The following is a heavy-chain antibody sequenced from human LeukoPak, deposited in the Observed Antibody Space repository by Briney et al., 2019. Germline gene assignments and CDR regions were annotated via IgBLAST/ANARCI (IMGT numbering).Heavy chain of an antibody. Sequence: PGRSLRLSCVASGFTFSTYALHWIRQAPGKGLEWVAAITSDGSKKYYADSVKGRFTISRDNSKNTLYLQMNSLRADDTAVYYCARDLYSGDCPDYWGQGTQVTVSS. CDR1: GFTFSTYA. J-gene: IGHJ4*02. CDR2: ITSDGSKK. V-gene: IGHV3-30-3*01. CDR3: ARDLYSGDCPDY. D-gene: IGHD1-26*01.